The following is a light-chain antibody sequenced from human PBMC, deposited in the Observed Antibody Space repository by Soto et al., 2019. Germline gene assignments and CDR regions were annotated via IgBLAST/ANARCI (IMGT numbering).Light chain of an antibody. J-gene: IGLJ1*01. CDR3: PSYDNSLSVYV. CDR1: SSNIGAHYD. CDR2: GNS. V-gene: IGLV1-40*01. Sequence: QSVLTQPPSVSGAPGQRVTISCTGSSSNIGAHYDVHWYQQLPGTAPKLLIYGNSNRPSGVPDRFSGSKSGTSASLAITGLQPEDEDDYYCPSYDNSLSVYVFGTGTKVTVL.